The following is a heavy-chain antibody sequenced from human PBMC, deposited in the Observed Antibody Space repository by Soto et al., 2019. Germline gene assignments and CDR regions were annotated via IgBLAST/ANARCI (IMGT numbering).Heavy chain of an antibody. Sequence: EVQLVESGGGLVQPGGSLRLSCAASGFTFSSYWMSWVRQAPGKGLEWVANIKQDGSEKYYVDSVKGRFTISRDNAKNSLYLKMNSLRAEDTAVYYCARDTIPAAATYFDYWGQGTLVTVSS. J-gene: IGHJ4*02. D-gene: IGHD2-2*01. CDR2: IKQDGSEK. CDR3: ARDTIPAAATYFDY. V-gene: IGHV3-7*03. CDR1: GFTFSSYW.